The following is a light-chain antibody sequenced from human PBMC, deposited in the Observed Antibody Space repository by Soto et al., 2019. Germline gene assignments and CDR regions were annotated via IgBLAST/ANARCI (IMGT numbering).Light chain of an antibody. CDR1: ETIRSNY. Sequence: EIVLTQSPGTLSSSPGEGVTLSCRASETIRSNYLAWYQKKPGQAPRLLIFGASTRATGIPDKFSGSGSGTDFTRTISSLEPEDFAEYYCQQYGSSPPDTFGPGT. V-gene: IGKV3-20*01. CDR3: QQYGSSPPDT. CDR2: GAS. J-gene: IGKJ3*01.